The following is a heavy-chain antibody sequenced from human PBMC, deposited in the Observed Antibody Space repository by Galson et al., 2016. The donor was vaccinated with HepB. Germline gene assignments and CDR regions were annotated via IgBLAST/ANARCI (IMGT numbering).Heavy chain of an antibody. CDR2: IYSKADGGPK. J-gene: IGHJ5*02. CDR1: GFTFITFRNAW. D-gene: IGHD3-10*01. V-gene: IGHV3-15*01. CDR3: TVGSYFYGSASMDP. Sequence: SLRLSCAASGFTFITFRNAWMIWVRQAPGKGLEWVGRIYSKADGGPKDYAAPVKGRFIISRDDSQNTLYLQMNSLRTEDTAIYYCTVGSYFYGSASMDPWGQGTLVTVSS.